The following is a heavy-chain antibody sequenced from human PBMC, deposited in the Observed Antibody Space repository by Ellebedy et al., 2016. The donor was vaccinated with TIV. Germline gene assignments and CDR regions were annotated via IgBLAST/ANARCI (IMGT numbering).Heavy chain of an antibody. V-gene: IGHV3-7*01. J-gene: IGHJ4*02. Sequence: GESLKISCAASGFTFSNYWMSWVRQAPGKGLEWVANIKQDGSEQYYVDSVKGRFSISRDNAKNSLYVQMNSLRDEDTAVYYCARVVWRASYIYFDYWGQGALVTVSS. CDR3: ARVVWRASYIYFDY. CDR1: GFTFSNYW. CDR2: IKQDGSEQ. D-gene: IGHD1-26*01.